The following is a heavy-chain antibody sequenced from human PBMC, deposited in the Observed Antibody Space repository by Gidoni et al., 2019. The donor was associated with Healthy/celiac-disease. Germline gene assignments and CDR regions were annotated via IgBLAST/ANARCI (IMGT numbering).Heavy chain of an antibody. V-gene: IGHV4-61*02. CDR1: GGSISSGSYY. J-gene: IGHJ4*02. CDR2: IYTSGST. Sequence: QVQLQESGPGLVKPSQTLSLTCTVSGGSISSGSYYWSWIRQPAGKGLEWIGRIYTSGSTNYNPSLKRRVTISVDTSKNQFSLKLSSVTAADTAVYYCARSGRYCSSTSCYTYFDYWGQGTLVTVSS. CDR3: ARSGRYCSSTSCYTYFDY. D-gene: IGHD2-2*02.